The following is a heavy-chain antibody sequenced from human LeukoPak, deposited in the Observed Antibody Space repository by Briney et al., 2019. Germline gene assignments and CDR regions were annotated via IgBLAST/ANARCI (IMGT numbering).Heavy chain of an antibody. Sequence: PGGSLRLSCAASGFTFSSYAMSWVRQAPGKGLEWVSAISGSGGSTYYADSVKGRFTISRDNSKNTLYLQMKSLRAEDTAVYYCAKGGPGYYDFWSGPTDYYYYGMDVWGQGTTVTVSS. V-gene: IGHV3-23*01. D-gene: IGHD3-3*01. CDR2: ISGSGGST. J-gene: IGHJ6*02. CDR3: AKGGPGYYDFWSGPTDYYYYGMDV. CDR1: GFTFSSYA.